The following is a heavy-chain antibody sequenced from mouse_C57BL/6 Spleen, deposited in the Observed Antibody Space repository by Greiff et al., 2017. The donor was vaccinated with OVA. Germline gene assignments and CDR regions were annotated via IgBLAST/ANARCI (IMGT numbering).Heavy chain of an antibody. Sequence: EVKLVESGGGLVKPGGSLKLSCAASGFTFSSYAMSWVRQTPEKRLEWVATISDGGSYTYYPDNVKGRFTISRDNAKNNLYLQMSHLKSEDTAMYYCARDSYLDYWGQGTTLTVSS. J-gene: IGHJ2*01. CDR2: ISDGGSYT. V-gene: IGHV5-4*01. CDR3: ARDSYLDY. CDR1: GFTFSSYA. D-gene: IGHD1-1*01.